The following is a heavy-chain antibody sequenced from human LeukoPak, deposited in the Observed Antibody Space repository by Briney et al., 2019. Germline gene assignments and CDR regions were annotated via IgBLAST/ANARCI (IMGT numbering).Heavy chain of an antibody. Sequence: PGGSLRLSCAASGFTFSDYYMSWIRQAPGKGLEWVSYIISSGSTIYYADSVKGRFTISRDNAKNSLYLQMNSLRAEDTAVYYCARAVGYSSSWYNWFDPWGQGTLVTVSS. V-gene: IGHV3-11*01. J-gene: IGHJ5*02. CDR2: IISSGSTI. CDR1: GFTFSDYY. D-gene: IGHD6-13*01. CDR3: ARAVGYSSSWYNWFDP.